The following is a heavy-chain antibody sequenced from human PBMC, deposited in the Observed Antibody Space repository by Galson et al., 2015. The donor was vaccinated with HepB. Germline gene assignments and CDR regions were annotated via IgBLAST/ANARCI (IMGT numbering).Heavy chain of an antibody. CDR2: INSDGSST. Sequence: SLRLSCAASGFTFSSYWMHWVRQAPGKGLVWVSRINSDGSSTSYADSVKGRFTISRDNAKNTLYLQMNSLRAEDTAVYYCASSGRTGLDAFDIWGQGTMVTVSS. CDR3: ASSGRTGLDAFDI. V-gene: IGHV3-74*01. D-gene: IGHD3-10*01. CDR1: GFTFSSYW. J-gene: IGHJ3*02.